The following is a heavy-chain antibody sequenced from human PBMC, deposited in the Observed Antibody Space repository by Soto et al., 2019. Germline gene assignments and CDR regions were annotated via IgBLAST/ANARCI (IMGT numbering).Heavy chain of an antibody. D-gene: IGHD6-13*01. CDR3: AKDVTRRIAAPPGFDP. J-gene: IGHJ5*02. Sequence: GGSLRLSCAASGFTFSSYGMHWVRQAPGKGLEWVAVISYDGSNKYYADSVKGRFTISRDNSKNTLYLQMNSLRAEDTAVYYCAKDVTRRIAAPPGFDPWGQGTLVTVSS. CDR1: GFTFSSYG. V-gene: IGHV3-30*18. CDR2: ISYDGSNK.